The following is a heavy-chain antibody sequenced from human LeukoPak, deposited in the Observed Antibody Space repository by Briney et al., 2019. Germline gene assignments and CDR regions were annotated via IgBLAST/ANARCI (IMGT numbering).Heavy chain of an antibody. D-gene: IGHD5-18*01. Sequence: GGSLRLSCAASGFTFDGYGMSWVRQAPGKGLEWVSGINWNGGSTGYADSVKGRFTISRDNAKNSLYLQMNSLRAEDTAVYYCARSSPDTAMDYYFDYWGQGTLVTVSS. V-gene: IGHV3-20*04. CDR1: GFTFDGYG. J-gene: IGHJ4*02. CDR2: INWNGGST. CDR3: ARSSPDTAMDYYFDY.